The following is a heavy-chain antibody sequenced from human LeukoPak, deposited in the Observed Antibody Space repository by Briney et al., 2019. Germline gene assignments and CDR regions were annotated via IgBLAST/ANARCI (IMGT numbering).Heavy chain of an antibody. CDR3: ARGAALR. D-gene: IGHD6-13*01. J-gene: IGHJ4*02. CDR1: GFTFSDYS. Sequence: GGSLRLSCAASGFTFSDYSMSWIRQAPGKGLEWISSISSSSGSTIYYAGSVKGRFTISRDNAKNSLFLQVNSLRAEDTAVYYCARGAALRWGQGTLVTVSS. V-gene: IGHV3-11*01. CDR2: ISSSSGSTI.